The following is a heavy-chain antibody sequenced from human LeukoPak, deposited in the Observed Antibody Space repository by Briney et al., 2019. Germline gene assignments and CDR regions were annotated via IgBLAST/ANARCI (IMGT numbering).Heavy chain of an antibody. CDR3: ARDPIRITMIVVPRWAFDI. V-gene: IGHV4-39*07. CDR2: IYYSGST. CDR1: GGSISSSSYY. Sequence: SETLSLTCTVSGGSISSSSYYWGWIRQPPRKGLEWIGSIYYSGSTYYNPSLKSRVTISVDTSKNQFSLKLSSVTAADTAVYYCARDPIRITMIVVPRWAFDIWGQGTMVTVSS. J-gene: IGHJ3*02. D-gene: IGHD3-22*01.